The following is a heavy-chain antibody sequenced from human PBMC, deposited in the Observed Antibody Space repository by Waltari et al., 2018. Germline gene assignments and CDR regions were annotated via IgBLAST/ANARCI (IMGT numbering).Heavy chain of an antibody. V-gene: IGHV3-73*01. CDR1: GFTLSDSA. J-gene: IGHJ4*02. CDR2: IRTKTNNNAT. Sequence: EEQRVEPGGDLVKPGGSLKLSCDASGFTLSDSAIHWVRQAPGKGLGWVGRIRTKTNNNATAYGASVKGRFTISRDDSRNVAYLQMNSLKTEDTALYYCARHDPLDYWGQGTLVTVSS. CDR3: ARHDPLDY.